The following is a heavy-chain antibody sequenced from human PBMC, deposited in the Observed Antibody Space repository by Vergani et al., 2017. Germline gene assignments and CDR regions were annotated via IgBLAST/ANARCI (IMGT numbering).Heavy chain of an antibody. J-gene: IGHJ6*02. CDR3: ARIGLRDGSGWGYHYYYYYGMDV. D-gene: IGHD6-19*01. Sequence: DVQVVESGGGMVQPGRSLRLSCAVSGFTFDEYAMHWVRQAPGKGLEWVSGISWNSGSIGYAESVRGRFTISRDNAKTSLYLQMNSLKSEDTAVYYCARIGLRDGSGWGYHYYYYYGMDVWGQGTTVTVSS. CDR1: GFTFDEYA. V-gene: IGHV3-9*01. CDR2: ISWNSGSI.